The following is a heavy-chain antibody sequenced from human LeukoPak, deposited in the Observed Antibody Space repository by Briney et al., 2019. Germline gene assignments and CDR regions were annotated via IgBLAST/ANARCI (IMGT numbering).Heavy chain of an antibody. D-gene: IGHD3-10*01. Sequence: GGSLRLSCAASGFTFSSYEMNWVRQAPGKGLEWVSYISSSGNTIYYADSVKGRFTISRDNAKNSLYLQMSSLRAEDTAVYYCARDYASDYWGQGTLVTVSS. J-gene: IGHJ4*02. CDR3: ARDYASDY. CDR1: GFTFSSYE. CDR2: ISSSGNTI. V-gene: IGHV3-48*03.